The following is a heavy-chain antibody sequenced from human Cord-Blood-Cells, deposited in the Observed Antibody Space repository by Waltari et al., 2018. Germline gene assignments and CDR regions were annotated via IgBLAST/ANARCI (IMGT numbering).Heavy chain of an antibody. J-gene: IGHJ4*02. Sequence: QVQLVQSGAEVKKPGSSVKVSCKASGGTFSSYAISWVRQAPGQGLEWMGGIIPIFGTANYAQKFQGRVTITADESTSTAYMELSSLRSEDTAVYYCARVGRGFDDYIWGSYRDWGQGTLVTVSS. CDR2: IIPIFGTA. V-gene: IGHV1-69*01. CDR1: GGTFSSYA. CDR3: ARVGRGFDDYIWGSYRD. D-gene: IGHD3-16*02.